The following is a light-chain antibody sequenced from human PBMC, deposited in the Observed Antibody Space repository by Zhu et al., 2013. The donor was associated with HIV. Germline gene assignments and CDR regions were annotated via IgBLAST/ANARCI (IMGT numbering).Light chain of an antibody. J-gene: IGLJ3*02. V-gene: IGLV2-14*02. CDR3: NSYTRSSTRV. Sequence: QSALAQPASVSGSPGQSITISCSGSSSDVGNYDLVSWYQQNPGKAPKLLIYKVNKRPSGVSDRFSGSKSGNTASLTISGLQPEDEADYYCNSYTRSSTRVFGGGTKLTVL. CDR2: KVN. CDR1: SSDVGNYDL.